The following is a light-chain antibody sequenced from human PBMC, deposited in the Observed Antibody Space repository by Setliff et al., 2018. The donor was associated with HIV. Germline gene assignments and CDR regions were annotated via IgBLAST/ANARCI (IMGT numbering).Light chain of an antibody. CDR2: EVS. Sequence: QSALTQPPSASGSPGQSVTISCTGTSSDIGGYNYVSWYQQHPGKAPKLMIYEVSKRPSGVPDRFSGSKSGNTASLTVSGLQAEDEAHYYCNSYAGNNNLVFGGGTQLT. CDR3: NSYAGNNNLV. V-gene: IGLV2-8*01. CDR1: SSDIGGYNY. J-gene: IGLJ2*01.